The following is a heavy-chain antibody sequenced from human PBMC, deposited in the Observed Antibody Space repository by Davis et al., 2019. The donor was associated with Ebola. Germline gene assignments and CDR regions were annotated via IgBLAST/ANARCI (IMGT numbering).Heavy chain of an antibody. Sequence: ASVKVSCKTSGYSFTGYYIHWVRQAPGQGLEWMGRINPNNGVTVYSPRFQGRVTMTRDTSIGTAYMDLSSLISDDTAVYYCARAQFPTTSDHWGQGTLVTVSS. CDR3: ARAQFPTTSDH. CDR2: INPNNGVT. CDR1: GYSFTGYY. V-gene: IGHV1-2*06. J-gene: IGHJ4*02. D-gene: IGHD1-1*01.